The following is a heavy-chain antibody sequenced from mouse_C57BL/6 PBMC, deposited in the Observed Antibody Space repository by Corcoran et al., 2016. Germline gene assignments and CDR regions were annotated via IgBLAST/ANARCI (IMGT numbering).Heavy chain of an antibody. CDR1: GYTFTTYG. CDR2: INTYSGVP. J-gene: IGHJ1*03. V-gene: IGHV9-3*01. D-gene: IGHD1-1*02. Sequence: QIQLVQSGPELKKPGETVKISCKASGYTFTTYGMSWVKQAPGKGLKWMGWINTYSGVPTYADDFKGRFAFSLETSASTAYLQINNLKNEDTATYFCARGRYGSSNWYFDVWGTGTTVTVSS. CDR3: ARGRYGSSNWYFDV.